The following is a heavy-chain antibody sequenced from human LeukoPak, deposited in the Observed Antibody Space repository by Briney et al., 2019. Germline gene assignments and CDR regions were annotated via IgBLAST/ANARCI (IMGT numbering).Heavy chain of an antibody. Sequence: VASVKVSCKASGGTFSSYAISWVRQAPGQGLEWMGGIIPIFGTANYAQKFQGRVTITADESTSTAYMELSSLRSEDTAVYYCARGVRRWLQFFFDYWGQGTLVTVSS. CDR1: GGTFSSYA. J-gene: IGHJ4*02. CDR2: IIPIFGTA. V-gene: IGHV1-69*13. CDR3: ARGVRRWLQFFFDY. D-gene: IGHD5-24*01.